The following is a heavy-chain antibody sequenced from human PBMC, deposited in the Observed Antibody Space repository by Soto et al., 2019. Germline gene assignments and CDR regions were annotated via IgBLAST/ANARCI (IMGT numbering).Heavy chain of an antibody. CDR2: IYYSGST. J-gene: IGHJ5*02. CDR1: GGSINSGDYF. Sequence: SETLSLTCTVSGGSINSGDYFWSWIRQPPGKGLEWIGHIYYSGSTYYNPSLKSRVTISIYTSKNQFSLKLNSVTAADTAVYYCARVLVATINNWFDPWGQGTLVTVSS. CDR3: ARVLVATINNWFDP. D-gene: IGHD5-12*01. V-gene: IGHV4-30-4*01.